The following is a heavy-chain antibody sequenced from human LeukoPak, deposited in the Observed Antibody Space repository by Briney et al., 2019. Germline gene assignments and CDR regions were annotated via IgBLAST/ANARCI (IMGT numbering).Heavy chain of an antibody. J-gene: IGHJ4*02. D-gene: IGHD3-22*01. V-gene: IGHV3-48*04. CDR1: GFTFSTST. CDR2: ISSSGSTT. CDR3: VRGDSRDY. Sequence: GGSLRLSCAASGFTFSTSTMNWVRQAPGKGLEWISSISSSGSTTHYVDSVKGRFTISRDNAKNSLYLQMISLRVEDTAVYYCVRGDSRDYWGQGTLVTVSS.